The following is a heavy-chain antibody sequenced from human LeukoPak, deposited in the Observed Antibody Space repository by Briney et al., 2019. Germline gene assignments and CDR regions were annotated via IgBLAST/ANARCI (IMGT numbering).Heavy chain of an antibody. Sequence: GGSLRLSCAASGFTFSSYAMSWVRQAPGKGLEWVSAISGSGGSTYYAGSVKGRFTISRDNSKNTLYLQMNSLRVDDTAVYYCAKPKLLHAFDFWGQGTMVSVSS. CDR3: AKPKLLHAFDF. CDR1: GFTFSSYA. CDR2: ISGSGGST. D-gene: IGHD2-21*02. V-gene: IGHV3-23*01. J-gene: IGHJ3*01.